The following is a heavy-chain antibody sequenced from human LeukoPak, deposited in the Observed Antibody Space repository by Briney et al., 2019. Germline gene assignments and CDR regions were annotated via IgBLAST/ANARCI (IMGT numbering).Heavy chain of an antibody. D-gene: IGHD3-10*01. V-gene: IGHV3-7*05. CDR3: AAGGHYYGD. CDR1: GFTFSRTW. J-gene: IGHJ4*02. CDR2: INHEGTEK. Sequence: TGGSLRLSCAASGFTFSRTWVSWLRQAPGKGLEWVAYINHEGTEKDYMDSVKGRFTISRDNAQNSLFLQMNSLRAEDTAIYYCAAGGHYYGDWGQGTLVTVSS.